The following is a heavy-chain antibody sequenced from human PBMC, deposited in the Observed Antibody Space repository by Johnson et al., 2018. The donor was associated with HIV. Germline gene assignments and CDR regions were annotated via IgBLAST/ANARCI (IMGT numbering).Heavy chain of an antibody. J-gene: IGHJ3*02. CDR1: GFTFSTYA. D-gene: IGHD6-13*01. Sequence: QVQLVESGGGLVQPGRSLRLSCAASGFTFSTYAMHWVRQAPGKGLEWVAVISYDGSNKYYADSVKGRFTISRDNSKNTLYLQMNSLRAEDTAVYYCARVLESKVAAGSWAFDIWGQGTMVTVSS. CDR2: ISYDGSNK. V-gene: IGHV3-30*04. CDR3: ARVLESKVAAGSWAFDI.